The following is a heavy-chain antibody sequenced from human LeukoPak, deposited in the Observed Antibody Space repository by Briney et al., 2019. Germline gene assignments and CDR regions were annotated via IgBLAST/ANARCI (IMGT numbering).Heavy chain of an antibody. J-gene: IGHJ6*03. CDR1: GFSFSSYT. Sequence: GGSLRLSCSASGFSFSSYTMTWVRQAPGKGPEWVSIISGGGDTTFYTDSVKGRFTISRDNSKNTLYLQMNSLRVEDTAVYYCARVYYGSGSLHYYYYYMDVWGKGTTVTISS. CDR3: ARVYYGSGSLHYYYYYMDV. CDR2: ISGGGDTT. V-gene: IGHV3-23*01. D-gene: IGHD3-10*01.